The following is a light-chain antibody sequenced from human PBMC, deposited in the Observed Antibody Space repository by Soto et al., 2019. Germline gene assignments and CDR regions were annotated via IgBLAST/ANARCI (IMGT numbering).Light chain of an antibody. CDR2: GAA. V-gene: IGKV3-20*01. J-gene: IGKJ1*01. CDR1: QTVSNNY. Sequence: DIVLTQSPGTLSLSPGERATLSCRASQTVSNNYLAWYQQKPGQAPRLLIYGAASRATGIPDRFSGSGSGTDFTLTISRLETEDLALYYCQQYGSSPWTFGLGTKVEIK. CDR3: QQYGSSPWT.